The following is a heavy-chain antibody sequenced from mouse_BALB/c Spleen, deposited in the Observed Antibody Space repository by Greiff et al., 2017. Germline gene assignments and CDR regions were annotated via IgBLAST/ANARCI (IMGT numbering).Heavy chain of an antibody. CDR2: INHYNGGT. Sequence: EVQLQQSGPELVKPGASMKISCKASGYSFTGYTMNWVQQSHGKNLEWIGLINHYNGGTSYNQKFKGKATLTVDKSSSTAYMELLSLTSEDSAVYYCASYYGNLFAYWGQGTLVTVSA. CDR1: GYSFTGYT. CDR3: ASYYGNLFAY. D-gene: IGHD2-1*01. J-gene: IGHJ3*01. V-gene: IGHV1-26*01.